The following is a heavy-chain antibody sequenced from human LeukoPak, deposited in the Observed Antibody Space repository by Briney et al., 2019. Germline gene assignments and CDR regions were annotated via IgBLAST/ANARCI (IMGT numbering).Heavy chain of an antibody. V-gene: IGHV3-15*01. D-gene: IGHD3-22*01. CDR3: ATGGPHSSGLPYDY. Sequence: GGSLRLSCVASGLIFSNAWMGWVRQAPGKGLEWVGRIKSKPDGGTTDYAAPVAGRFTISRDDSKTTLYLQMNSLKTEDTAIYYRATGGPHSSGLPYDYWGQGILVTVSS. CDR2: IKSKPDGGTT. J-gene: IGHJ4*02. CDR1: GLIFSNAW.